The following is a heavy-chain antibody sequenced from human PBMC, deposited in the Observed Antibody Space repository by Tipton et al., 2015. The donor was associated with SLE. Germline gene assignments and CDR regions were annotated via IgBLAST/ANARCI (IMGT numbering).Heavy chain of an antibody. CDR2: IFYTGST. Sequence: TLSLTCTVSGGSISSYFWTWIRQPPGKGLEWIGHIFYTGSTYYNPSLKSRVTISVDTSKSQFYLRLSSVTAADTAVYYCARVARDGYKSGFDYWGQGTLVTVSS. D-gene: IGHD5-24*01. J-gene: IGHJ4*02. CDR1: GGSISSYF. V-gene: IGHV4-59*12. CDR3: ARVARDGYKSGFDY.